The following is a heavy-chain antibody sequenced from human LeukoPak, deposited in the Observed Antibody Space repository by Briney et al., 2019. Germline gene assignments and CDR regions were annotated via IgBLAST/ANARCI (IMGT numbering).Heavy chain of an antibody. V-gene: IGHV3-23*01. D-gene: IGHD6-13*01. CDR2: ISANGDTR. J-gene: IGHJ4*02. Sequence: GGSLRLSCAASGFTFSRFAMGWVRQARGKGLEGVSRISANGDTRKYADSVKGRFTISRDNATNTVLLQMNSLGVDDTAVYYCAEEGRVAAGTGDYFDYWGQGNLVTVSS. CDR1: GFTFSRFA. CDR3: AEEGRVAAGTGDYFDY.